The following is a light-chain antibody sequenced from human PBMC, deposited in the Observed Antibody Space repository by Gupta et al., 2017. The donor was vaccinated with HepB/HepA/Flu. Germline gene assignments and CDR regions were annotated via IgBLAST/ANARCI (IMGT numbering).Light chain of an antibody. Sequence: SVLSHPPSASGTPGQRATTSCSGSSSNIGSNYVYWYQQLPGTAPKLLIYENNQRPSGVPDRFSGSKSGTSATLAISGLQSGDEADYYCAAWDNSLSGEVFGAGTKLTVL. V-gene: IGLV1-47*01. CDR1: SSNIGSNY. J-gene: IGLJ1*01. CDR3: AAWDNSLSGEV. CDR2: ENN.